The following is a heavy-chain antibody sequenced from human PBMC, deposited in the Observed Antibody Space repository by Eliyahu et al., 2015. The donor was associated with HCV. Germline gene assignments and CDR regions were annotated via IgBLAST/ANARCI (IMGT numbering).Heavy chain of an antibody. Sequence: QALLVQSGGEVKQPGASVRVSCKASGHPYTKYAIHWVRQAPGQRLEWMGWINAVNGKTEYSQKFQGRVTFTRDTSASTAYMELSSLRSEDTAVYSCASWAGSTDLGGFYFDYWGQGSLVTVSS. CDR2: INAVNGKT. J-gene: IGHJ4*02. D-gene: IGHD1-7*01. CDR1: GHPYTKYA. V-gene: IGHV1-3*01. CDR3: ASWAGSTDLGGFYFDY.